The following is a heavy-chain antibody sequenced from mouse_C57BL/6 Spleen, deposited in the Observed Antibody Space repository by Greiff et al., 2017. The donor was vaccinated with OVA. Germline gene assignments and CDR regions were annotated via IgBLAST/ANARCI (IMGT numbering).Heavy chain of an antibody. V-gene: IGHV1-53*01. D-gene: IGHD2-2*01. CDR3: AREAYGYDRGVYAMDY. Sequence: VQLQQSGTELVKPGASVKLSCKASGFTFTSYWMHWVKQRPGQGLEWIGYINPSNGGTNYTEKFKSKATMTVDKSSSTAYMQLSSLTSEDSAVYYGAREAYGYDRGVYAMDYWGQGTSVTVSS. J-gene: IGHJ4*01. CDR2: INPSNGGT. CDR1: GFTFTSYW.